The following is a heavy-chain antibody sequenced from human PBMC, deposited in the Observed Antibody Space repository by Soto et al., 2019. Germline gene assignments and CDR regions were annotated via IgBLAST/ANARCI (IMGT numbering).Heavy chain of an antibody. D-gene: IGHD2-15*01. V-gene: IGHV1-69*06. Sequence: GASVKVSCKASGGTFSSYAISWVRQAPGQGLEWMGGIIPIFGTANYAQKFQGRVTITADKSTSTAYMELSSLRSEDTAVYYCARDASPSGGGGRPYYYGMDVWGQGTTVTVSS. CDR3: ARDASPSGGGGRPYYYGMDV. CDR2: IIPIFGTA. CDR1: GGTFSSYA. J-gene: IGHJ6*02.